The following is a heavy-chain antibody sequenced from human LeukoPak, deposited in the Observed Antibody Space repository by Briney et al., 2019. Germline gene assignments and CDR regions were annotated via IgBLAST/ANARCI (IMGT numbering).Heavy chain of an antibody. Sequence: SETLSLTCAVYGGSFSGYYWTWIRQSPGKGLEWIGEINHTGGTNYNPSLKSRVTISVDTFKNQFSLKVNSVTAADTAIYYCARRRAHYYDSSGYYSRPQKTFDIWGQGTMVTVSS. V-gene: IGHV4-34*01. CDR1: GGSFSGYY. CDR3: ARRRAHYYDSSGYYSRPQKTFDI. CDR2: INHTGGT. D-gene: IGHD3-22*01. J-gene: IGHJ3*02.